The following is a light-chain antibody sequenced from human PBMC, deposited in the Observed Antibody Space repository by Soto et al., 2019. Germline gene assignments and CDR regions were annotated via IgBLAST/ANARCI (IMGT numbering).Light chain of an antibody. Sequence: DIVLTQSPGTLSLSPGERATLSCRASQSVSSNNLAWYQQKLGRAPRLLISGASRRATGIPDRFSGSGSGTDFTLTITSLEPEDFAVYYCQQYGTSPRTFGQGTRLEIK. CDR3: QQYGTSPRT. CDR2: GAS. CDR1: QSVSSNN. V-gene: IGKV3-20*01. J-gene: IGKJ5*01.